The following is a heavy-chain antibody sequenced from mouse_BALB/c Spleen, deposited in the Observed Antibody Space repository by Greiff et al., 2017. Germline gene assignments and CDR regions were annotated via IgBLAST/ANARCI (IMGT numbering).Heavy chain of an antibody. Sequence: EVHLVESGPGLVKPSQSLSLTCSVTGYSITSGYYWNWIRQFPGNKLEWMGYISYDGSNNYNPSLKNRISITRDTSKNQFFLKLNSVTTEDTATYYCARSGNHFDYWGQGTTLTVSS. CDR3: ARSGNHFDY. J-gene: IGHJ2*01. CDR2: ISYDGSN. V-gene: IGHV3-6*02. D-gene: IGHD2-1*01. CDR1: GYSITSGYY.